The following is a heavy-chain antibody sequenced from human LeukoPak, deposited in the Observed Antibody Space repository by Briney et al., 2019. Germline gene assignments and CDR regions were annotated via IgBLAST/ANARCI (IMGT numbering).Heavy chain of an antibody. D-gene: IGHD3-22*01. CDR2: ISYDGSNK. Sequence: PGGSLRLSCAASGFTFTSYAMHWVRQAPGKGLEWVAVISYDGSNKYYADSVKGRFTISRDNSKNTLYLQMNSLRAEDTAVYYCAREGGITMIVVAALDYWGQGTLVTVSS. V-gene: IGHV3-30-3*01. CDR1: GFTFTSYA. J-gene: IGHJ4*02. CDR3: AREGGITMIVVAALDY.